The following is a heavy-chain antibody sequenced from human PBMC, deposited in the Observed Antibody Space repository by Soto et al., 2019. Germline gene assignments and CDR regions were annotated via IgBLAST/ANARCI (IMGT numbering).Heavy chain of an antibody. CDR2: ISAYNGNT. V-gene: IGHV1-18*01. Sequence: ASVKVSCKASGYTFTSYGISWVRQAPGQGLEWMGWISAYNGNTNYAQKLQGRVTMTTDTSTSTAYMELRSLRSDDTAVYYCARRSGSGWYSNWFDPWGQGTLVTVSS. CDR1: GYTFTSYG. J-gene: IGHJ5*02. D-gene: IGHD6-19*01. CDR3: ARRSGSGWYSNWFDP.